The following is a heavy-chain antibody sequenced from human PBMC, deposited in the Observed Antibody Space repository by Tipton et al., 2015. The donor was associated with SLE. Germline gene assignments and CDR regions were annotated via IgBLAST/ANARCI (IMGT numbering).Heavy chain of an antibody. J-gene: IGHJ4*02. CDR1: GGSFSGYY. Sequence: TLSLTCAVYGGSFSGYYWCWIRQPPGKGLGWIGEINHSGSTNYNPSLKSRVTISVDTSKNQFSLTLSSVTAADTAEYYCARGIAVAGPFDYWGQGTLVTVSS. V-gene: IGHV4-34*01. D-gene: IGHD6-19*01. CDR3: ARGIAVAGPFDY. CDR2: INHSGST.